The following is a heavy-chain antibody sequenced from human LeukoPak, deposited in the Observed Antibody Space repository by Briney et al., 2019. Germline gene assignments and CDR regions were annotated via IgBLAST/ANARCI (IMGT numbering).Heavy chain of an antibody. D-gene: IGHD1-26*01. J-gene: IGHJ4*02. V-gene: IGHV3-21*01. CDR1: GFSFSIFF. CDR3: AAGARGSYGPFHY. CDR2: INDVSAYT. Sequence: GGFLRLSCASSGFSFSIFFMNWVRQAPGKGLEWVSSINDVSAYTYYADSVKGRFTISRDNAQNAVYLEMNSLRAEDTAVYYCAAGARGSYGPFHYWGQGTLVTVSS.